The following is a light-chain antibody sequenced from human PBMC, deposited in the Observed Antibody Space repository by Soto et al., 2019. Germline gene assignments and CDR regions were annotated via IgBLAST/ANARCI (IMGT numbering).Light chain of an antibody. V-gene: IGKV3-20*01. Sequence: EIVVTQSPGTLSLSPWERATLSCRASQSVSSSYLAWYQQKPGQAPRLLIYGASSRATGIPDRFSGSGSGTDFTLTINRLEPEDFAVYYCQQYGSSITFGQGTRLENK. CDR2: GAS. CDR1: QSVSSSY. CDR3: QQYGSSIT. J-gene: IGKJ5*01.